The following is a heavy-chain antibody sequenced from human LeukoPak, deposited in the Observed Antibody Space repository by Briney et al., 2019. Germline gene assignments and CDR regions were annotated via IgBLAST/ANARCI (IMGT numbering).Heavy chain of an antibody. V-gene: IGHV3-7*04. D-gene: IGHD3-10*01. J-gene: IGHJ4*02. CDR2: INEDGSEK. Sequence: PGGSLRLSGAASGFSFNDYWLSWVRQAPGKGLEWVANINEDGSEKNYVESVKGRFTISRDNAKHSLFLQMNSLRAEDTAVYYCARGGSHAYWGQGTLVTVSS. CDR1: GFSFNDYW. CDR3: ARGGSHAY.